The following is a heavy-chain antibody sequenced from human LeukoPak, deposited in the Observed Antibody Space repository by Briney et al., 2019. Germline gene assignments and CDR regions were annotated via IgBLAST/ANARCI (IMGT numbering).Heavy chain of an antibody. V-gene: IGHV3-48*01. CDR1: GFTFSSYS. J-gene: IGHJ3*02. CDR2: ISSGSYTT. Sequence: PGGSLRLSCAASGFTFSSYSMNWVRQAPGKGLEWVSYISSGSYTTYYADSVKGRFTISRDNSKNTLYLQMNSLRAEDTAVYYCAKDGEQWELRALDAFDIWGQGTMVTVSS. D-gene: IGHD1-26*01. CDR3: AKDGEQWELRALDAFDI.